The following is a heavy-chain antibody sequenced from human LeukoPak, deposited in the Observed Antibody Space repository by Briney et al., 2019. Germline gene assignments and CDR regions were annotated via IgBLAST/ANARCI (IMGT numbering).Heavy chain of an antibody. CDR3: ARVFRWDPYYFDY. J-gene: IGHJ4*02. D-gene: IGHD1-26*01. CDR2: INHSGST. Sequence: PSQTLSLTCTVSGESISSGDYFWSWIRQPPGKGLEWIGEINHSGSTNYNPSLKSRVTISVGTSKNQFSLKLSSVTAADTAVYYCARVFRWDPYYFDYWGQGTLVTVSS. CDR1: GESISSGDYF. V-gene: IGHV4-30-4*01.